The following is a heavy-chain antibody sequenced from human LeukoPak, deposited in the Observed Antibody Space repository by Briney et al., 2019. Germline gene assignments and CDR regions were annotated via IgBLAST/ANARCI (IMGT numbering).Heavy chain of an antibody. J-gene: IGHJ6*03. V-gene: IGHV3-7*01. CDR3: ARRSTVTAYDFYYMDV. CDR1: GFSVSGYA. Sequence: GGLLRLSWAASGFSVSGYAKTWVRQAPGKGAEWVAKIKEDGSEKYYVDSVKGRFIISRNNANKSLYLQMNSLKAEDTAVYYWARRSTVTAYDFYYMDVWGKGTTVIVSS. CDR2: IKEDGSEK. D-gene: IGHD4-17*01.